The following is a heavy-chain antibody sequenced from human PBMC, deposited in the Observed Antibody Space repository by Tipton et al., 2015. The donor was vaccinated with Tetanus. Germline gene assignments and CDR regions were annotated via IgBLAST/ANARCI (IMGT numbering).Heavy chain of an antibody. V-gene: IGHV4-34*01. CDR3: ARGGRDAYNNPLGAFDV. CDR1: GASFSDYY. Sequence: TLSLTCAVYGASFSDYYWSWIRQAPGKGLEWIGEISHSGSSSYSPSLKSRVTISVGTSKNQFSLRLRSVAAADTAVYYCARGGRDAYNNPLGAFDVWGRGTTVTVSS. J-gene: IGHJ3*01. D-gene: IGHD5-24*01. CDR2: ISHSGSS.